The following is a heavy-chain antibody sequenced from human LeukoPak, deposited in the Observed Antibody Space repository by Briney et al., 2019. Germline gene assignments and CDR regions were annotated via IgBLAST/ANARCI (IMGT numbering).Heavy chain of an antibody. CDR3: ARDSGDYVWGSYRHDAFDI. J-gene: IGHJ3*02. D-gene: IGHD3-16*02. V-gene: IGHV3-21*01. CDR1: GFTFSSYS. Sequence: GALRLSCAASGFTFSSYSMNWVRQAPGKGLEWVSSISSSSSYIYYADSVKGRFTISRDNAKNSLYLQMNSLRAEDTAVYYCARDSGDYVWGSYRHDAFDIWGQGTMVTVSS. CDR2: ISSSSSYI.